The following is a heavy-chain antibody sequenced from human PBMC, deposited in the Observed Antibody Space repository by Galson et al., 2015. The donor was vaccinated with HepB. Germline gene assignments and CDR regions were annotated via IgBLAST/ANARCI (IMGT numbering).Heavy chain of an antibody. Sequence: SLRLSCAASGVSISSYSMNWVRQAPGKGLEWVSAISSSSRHVHYADSVKGRFSISRDNAKNALYLQMNSLRAEDTAVYYCARGGHCWGGRCAAWDYDYGMDVWGQGTTVTASS. V-gene: IGHV3-21*01. CDR1: GVSISSYS. D-gene: IGHD2-15*01. CDR3: ARGGHCWGGRCAAWDYDYGMDV. CDR2: ISSSSRHV. J-gene: IGHJ6*02.